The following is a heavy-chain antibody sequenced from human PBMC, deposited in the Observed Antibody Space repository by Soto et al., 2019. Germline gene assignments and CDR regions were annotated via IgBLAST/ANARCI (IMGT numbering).Heavy chain of an antibody. CDR1: GGSISSYY. CDR2: IYYSGST. CDR3: ARHGPYYDFWSGYLKNYYYYYMDV. D-gene: IGHD3-3*01. Sequence: SETLSLTCTVSGGSISSYYWSWIRQPPGKGLEWIGYIYYSGSTNYNPSLKSRVTISVDTSKNQFSLKLSSVTAADTAVYYCARHGPYYDFWSGYLKNYYYYYMDVWGKGTTVTVSS. J-gene: IGHJ6*03. V-gene: IGHV4-59*08.